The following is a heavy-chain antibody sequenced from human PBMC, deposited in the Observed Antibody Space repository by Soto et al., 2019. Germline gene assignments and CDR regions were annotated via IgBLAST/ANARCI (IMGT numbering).Heavy chain of an antibody. D-gene: IGHD2-2*01. J-gene: IGHJ4*02. CDR1: GFTFSIYA. Sequence: EVQLLESGGGLVHPGGSLRLSCAASGFTFSIYAMSWVRQAPGKGLEWVSTIGGSGGGASYADIVRGRFTISRDNSQNTLYLQMNSLRAEDTAVYYCARGDHIVVVPAAMSRPTVTTYFDYWGQGTLVTVSS. CDR2: IGGSGGGA. V-gene: IGHV3-23*01. CDR3: ARGDHIVVVPAAMSRPTVTTYFDY.